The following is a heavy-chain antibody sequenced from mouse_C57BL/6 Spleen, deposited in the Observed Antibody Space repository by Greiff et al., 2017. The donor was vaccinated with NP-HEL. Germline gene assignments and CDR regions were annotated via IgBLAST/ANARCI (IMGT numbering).Heavy chain of an antibody. CDR2: IHPNSGST. D-gene: IGHD1-1*01. CDR3: ARSPYYYGSSPHYFDY. J-gene: IGHJ2*01. CDR1: GYTFTSYW. Sequence: QVQLQQPGAELVKPGASVKLSCKASGYTFTSYWMHWVKQRPGQGLEWIGMIHPNSGSTNYNEKFKSKATLTVDKSSSTAYMQLSSLTSEDSAVYYCARSPYYYGSSPHYFDYWGQGTTLTVSS. V-gene: IGHV1-64*01.